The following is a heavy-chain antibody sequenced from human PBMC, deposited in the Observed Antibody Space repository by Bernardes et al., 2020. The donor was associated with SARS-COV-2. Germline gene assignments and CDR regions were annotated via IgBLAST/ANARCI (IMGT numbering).Heavy chain of an antibody. CDR3: ARGASEEYFDWFFY. J-gene: IGHJ4*02. V-gene: IGHV3-21*01. D-gene: IGHD3-9*01. CDR2: ISFNSRYI. CDR1: GFSFSTYY. Sequence: GGSLRLSCSVSGFSFSTYYMSWARQAPGKGLEWVSSISFNSRYIYYADSLKGRFAISRDNTKNSLYLQMNSLRAEDTAVYYCARGASEEYFDWFFYWGQETLVTVSS.